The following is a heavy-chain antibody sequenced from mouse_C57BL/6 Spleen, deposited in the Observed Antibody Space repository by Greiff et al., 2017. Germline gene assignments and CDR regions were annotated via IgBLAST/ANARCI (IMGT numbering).Heavy chain of an antibody. V-gene: IGHV14-3*01. CDR2: IDPANGNT. Sequence: EVQRVESVAELVRPGASVKLSCTASGFNIKNTYMHWVKQRPEQGLEWIGRIDPANGNTKYAPKFQGKATITADTSSNTAYLQLSSLTSEDTAIYYCAREELYSNYGFAYWGQGTLVTVSA. CDR1: GFNIKNTY. CDR3: AREELYSNYGFAY. D-gene: IGHD2-5*01. J-gene: IGHJ3*01.